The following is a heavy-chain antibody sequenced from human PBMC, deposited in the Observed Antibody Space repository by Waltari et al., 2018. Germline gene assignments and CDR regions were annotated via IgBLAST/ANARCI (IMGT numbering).Heavy chain of an antibody. J-gene: IGHJ4*02. CDR2: ISYDGSNK. D-gene: IGHD4-17*01. V-gene: IGHV3-30*01. Sequence: QVQLVESGGGVVQPGRSLRLSCAASGFTFSSYAIPWVRQAPGKGLEWVAVISYDGSNKYYADSVKGRFTISRDNSKNTLYLQMNSLRAEDTAVYYCARGPQTTVKTHYWGQGTLVTVSS. CDR3: ARGPQTTVKTHY. CDR1: GFTFSSYA.